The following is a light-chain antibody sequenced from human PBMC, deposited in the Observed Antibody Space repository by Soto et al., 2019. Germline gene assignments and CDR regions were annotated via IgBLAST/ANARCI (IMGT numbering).Light chain of an antibody. V-gene: IGKV3-20*01. Sequence: DIVLTQSPGTLSLSPGERATLSCRAGQSVSSSSLAWYQQRPGQAPRLLIYDASTRATGIPDRFSGSGSGTDFTLTISRLEPEDFAVYYCQHEETFAQGTKVDIK. J-gene: IGKJ1*01. CDR3: QHEET. CDR2: DAS. CDR1: QSVSSSS.